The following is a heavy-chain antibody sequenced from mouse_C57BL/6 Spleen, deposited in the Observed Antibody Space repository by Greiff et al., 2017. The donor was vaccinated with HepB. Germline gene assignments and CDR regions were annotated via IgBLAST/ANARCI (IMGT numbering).Heavy chain of an antibody. J-gene: IGHJ2*01. CDR3: ARGVFYSNYFDY. CDR1: GYTFTSYW. CDR2: IYPGSGST. D-gene: IGHD2-5*01. V-gene: IGHV1-55*01. Sequence: QVQLKQPGAELVKPGASVKMSCKASGYTFTSYWITWVKQRPGQGLEWIGDIYPGSGSTNYNEKFKIKATLTVDTSSSTAYMQLSSLTSEDSAVYYCARGVFYSNYFDYGGQGTTLTVSS.